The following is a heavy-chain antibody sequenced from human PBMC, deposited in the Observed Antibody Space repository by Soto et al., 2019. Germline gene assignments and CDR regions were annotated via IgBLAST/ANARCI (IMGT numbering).Heavy chain of an antibody. Sequence: PSETLSLTCTVSGGSISSGDYYWSWIRQPPGKGLEWIGYIYYSGSTYYNPSLKSRVTISVDTSKNQFSLKLSSVTAADTAVYYCASALRLGELSSHDAFDIWGHGTMVTVSS. CDR3: ASALRLGELSSHDAFDI. D-gene: IGHD3-16*02. J-gene: IGHJ3*02. CDR2: IYYSGST. V-gene: IGHV4-30-4*01. CDR1: GGSISSGDYY.